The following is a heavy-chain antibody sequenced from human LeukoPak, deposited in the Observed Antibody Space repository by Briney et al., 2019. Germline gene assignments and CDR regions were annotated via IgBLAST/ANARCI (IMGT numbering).Heavy chain of an antibody. J-gene: IGHJ4*02. CDR3: ARLGARQMPEY. V-gene: IGHV3-30*03. Sequence: PGRSLRLSYAASEFTFSSYGMHWVRQAPGKGLEWVAVISYDGSNKYYADSVKGRFTVSRDNAKNSLYLQMNSLRAEDTAVYYCARLGARQMPEYWGQGTLVTVSS. D-gene: IGHD2-2*01. CDR1: EFTFSSYG. CDR2: ISYDGSNK.